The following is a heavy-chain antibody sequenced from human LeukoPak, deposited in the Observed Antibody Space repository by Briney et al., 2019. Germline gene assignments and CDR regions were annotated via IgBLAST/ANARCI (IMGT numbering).Heavy chain of an antibody. CDR2: INPNSGGT. D-gene: IGHD2-15*01. V-gene: IGHV1-2*06. J-gene: IGHJ3*02. Sequence: ALVKVSCKASGYTFTSYGISWVRQAPGQGLEWMGRINPNSGGTNYAQKFQGRVTMTRDTSISAAYMELSRLRSDDTAVYYCAREEVVVAPDAFDIWGQGTMVTVSS. CDR3: AREEVVVAPDAFDI. CDR1: GYTFTSYG.